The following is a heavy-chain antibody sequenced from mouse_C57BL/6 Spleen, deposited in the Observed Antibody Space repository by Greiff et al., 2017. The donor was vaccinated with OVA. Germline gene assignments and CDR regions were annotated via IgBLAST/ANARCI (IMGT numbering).Heavy chain of an antibody. J-gene: IGHJ1*03. CDR1: GFTFSDYG. Sequence: EVQRVESGGGLVKPGGSLKLSCAASGFTFSDYGMHWVRQAPEKGLEWVAYISSGSSTIYYADTVKGRFPISRDNAKNTLFLQMTSLRSEDTAMYYCARGNYGSSHWYFDVWGTGTTVTVSS. CDR2: ISSGSSTI. CDR3: ARGNYGSSHWYFDV. V-gene: IGHV5-17*01. D-gene: IGHD1-1*01.